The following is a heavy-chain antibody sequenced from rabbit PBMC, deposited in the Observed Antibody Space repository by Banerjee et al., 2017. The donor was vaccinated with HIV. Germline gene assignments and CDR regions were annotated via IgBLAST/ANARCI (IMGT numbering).Heavy chain of an antibody. D-gene: IGHD7-1*01. V-gene: IGHV1S40*01. J-gene: IGHJ6*01. CDR1: GFSFSSSYW. CDR2: IYAGSSGST. Sequence: QSLEESGGDLVKPGASLTLTCTASGFSFSSSYWICWVRQAPGKGLEWIACIYAGSSGSTYYASWAKGRFTISKTSSTTVTLQMTSLTAADTATYFCARDRDTGTVYYFDLWGPGTLVTVS. CDR3: ARDRDTGTVYYFDL.